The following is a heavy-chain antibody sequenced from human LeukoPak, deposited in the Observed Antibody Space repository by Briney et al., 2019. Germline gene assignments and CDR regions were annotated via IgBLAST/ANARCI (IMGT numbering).Heavy chain of an antibody. Sequence: GGSLRLSCAASGFTVSSNYMSWVRQAPGKGLEWVSVIYSGGSTYYADSVKGRFTISRDNSKNTLYLQMNSLRAEDTAVYYCARWFGEFPYAFDIWGQGTMVTVPS. CDR3: ARWFGEFPYAFDI. D-gene: IGHD3-10*01. V-gene: IGHV3-53*01. CDR1: GFTVSSNY. J-gene: IGHJ3*02. CDR2: IYSGGST.